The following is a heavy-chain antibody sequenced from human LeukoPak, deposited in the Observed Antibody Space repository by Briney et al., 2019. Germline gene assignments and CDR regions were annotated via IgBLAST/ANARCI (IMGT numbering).Heavy chain of an antibody. CDR1: GGTFSSYA. V-gene: IGHV1-69*13. D-gene: IGHD5-12*01. CDR3: ARAAGYSGYESDY. Sequence: ASVKVSCKASGGTFSSYAINWVRQAPGQGLEWMGGIIPIFGTANYAQKFQGRVTITADESTSTAYMELSSLRSEDTAMYYCARAAGYSGYESDYWGQGTLVTVSS. J-gene: IGHJ4*02. CDR2: IIPIFGTA.